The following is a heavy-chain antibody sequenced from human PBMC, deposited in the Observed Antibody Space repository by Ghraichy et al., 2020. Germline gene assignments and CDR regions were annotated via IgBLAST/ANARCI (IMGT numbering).Heavy chain of an antibody. CDR2: ISAYNGDT. CDR3: ARNSALLSYFYGMDV. CDR1: GYTFTSYG. Sequence: ASVKVSCKASGYTFTSYGLSWVRQAPGQGLEWMGWISAYNGDTSYAQKLQGRVTMTTDTSTSTAYMELGNLRSDDTAVYYCARNSALLSYFYGMDVWGQGTTVTVSS. V-gene: IGHV1-18*04. J-gene: IGHJ6*02. D-gene: IGHD3-10*01.